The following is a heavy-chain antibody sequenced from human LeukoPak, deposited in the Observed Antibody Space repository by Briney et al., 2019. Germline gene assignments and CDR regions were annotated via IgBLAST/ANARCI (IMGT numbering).Heavy chain of an antibody. V-gene: IGHV3-15*01. J-gene: IGHJ4*02. D-gene: IGHD3-10*01. CDR3: TTLLWFGELSDY. Sequence: PGGSLRLSCAASGFTFSNAWMSWVRQAPGKGGEWVGRIKSKTDGGTTDYAAPVKGRFTISRDDSKNTLYLQMDSLKTEGTAGYYCTTLLWFGELSDYWGQGTLVTVSS. CDR2: IKSKTDGGTT. CDR1: GFTFSNAW.